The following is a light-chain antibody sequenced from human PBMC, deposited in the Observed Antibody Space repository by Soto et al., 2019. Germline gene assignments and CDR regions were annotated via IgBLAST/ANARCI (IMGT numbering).Light chain of an antibody. J-gene: IGLJ1*01. Sequence: QSALTQPASVSGSPGQSITVSCTATSSDIGGYIFVSWYQQHPGKAPKLMIYDINNRPSGVSKRFSGSKSGNTASLTISGLQAEDEADYYCVSYTARSSYVFGTGTKVTVL. V-gene: IGLV2-14*01. CDR3: VSYTARSSYV. CDR2: DIN. CDR1: SSDIGGYIF.